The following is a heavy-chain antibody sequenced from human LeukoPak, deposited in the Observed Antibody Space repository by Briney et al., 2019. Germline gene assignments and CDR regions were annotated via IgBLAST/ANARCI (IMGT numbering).Heavy chain of an antibody. V-gene: IGHV3-33*06. D-gene: IGHD6-13*01. Sequence: AGGSLRLSCAASGFTFSSCAMHWVRQAPGKGLEWVAVIMFDGANKYYADSVKGRFTISRDTSKNTLYLQMTSLRAENTAVYYXXKDSSGTLFWXXPWGXGTLVXXSS. CDR3: XKDSSGTLFWXXP. J-gene: IGHJ5*02. CDR1: GFTFSSCA. CDR2: IMFDGANK.